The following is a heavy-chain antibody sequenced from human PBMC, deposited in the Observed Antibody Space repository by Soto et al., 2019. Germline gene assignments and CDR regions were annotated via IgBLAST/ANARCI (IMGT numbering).Heavy chain of an antibody. CDR2: IYSRGNT. Sequence: XETLCRTCSVAGCTISGYYCPWIRQPAGKGLDRIGRIYSRGNTNYNPSLQSRVTMSLDTSNNQFSLSQTSVSAADAASYYCARRQGFSGWFIPWGQGTLVIVPQ. J-gene: IGHJ5*02. D-gene: IGHD3-3*01. CDR3: ARRQGFSGWFIP. CDR1: GCTISGYY. V-gene: IGHV4-4*07.